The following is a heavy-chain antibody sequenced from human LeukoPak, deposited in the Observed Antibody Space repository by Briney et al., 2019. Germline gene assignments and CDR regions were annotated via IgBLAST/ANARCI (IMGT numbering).Heavy chain of an antibody. CDR2: TSAGGSGT. Sequence: GGSPRLSCAASGFSFSSYAMSWVRQAPGKGLEWVSVTSAGGSGTYYADSVKGRFTISRDNSKNTLYLQMNSLRAEDTAVYYCAKDGRDSSGWYRNYYDYWGQGTLVTVSS. CDR3: AKDGRDSSGWYRNYYDY. J-gene: IGHJ4*02. V-gene: IGHV3-23*01. D-gene: IGHD6-19*01. CDR1: GFSFSSYA.